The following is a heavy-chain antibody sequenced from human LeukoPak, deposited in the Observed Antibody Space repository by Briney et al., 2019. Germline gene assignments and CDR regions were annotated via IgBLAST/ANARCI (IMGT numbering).Heavy chain of an antibody. CDR2: MNPNSGNT. Sequence: ASVKVSCKASGYTFTGYYMHWVRQAPGQGLEWMGWMNPNSGNTGYAQKFQGRVTMTRNTSISTAYMELSSLRSEDTAVYYCARGKYYYGSGLAPPNWFDPWGQGTLVTVSS. CDR3: ARGKYYYGSGLAPPNWFDP. D-gene: IGHD3-10*01. CDR1: GYTFTGYY. J-gene: IGHJ5*02. V-gene: IGHV1-8*02.